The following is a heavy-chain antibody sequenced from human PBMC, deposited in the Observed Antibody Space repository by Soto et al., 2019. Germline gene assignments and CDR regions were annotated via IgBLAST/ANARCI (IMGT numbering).Heavy chain of an antibody. D-gene: IGHD3-9*01. V-gene: IGHV4-4*02. CDR1: GGSISSSHW. Sequence: QVQLQESGPGLVKPSGTLSLTCAVSGGSISSSHWWTWVLQSPGKGLEYIGEISHSGTSNSNPSLKIRVTLSVDKSQNHFSLTLTSVTAADTAVYYCARVVLTITRGAFDAWGQGTLVIVSS. CDR2: ISHSGTS. CDR3: ARVVLTITRGAFDA. J-gene: IGHJ3*01.